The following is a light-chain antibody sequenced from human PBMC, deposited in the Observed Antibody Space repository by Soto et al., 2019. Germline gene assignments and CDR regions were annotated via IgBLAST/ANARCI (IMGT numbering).Light chain of an antibody. Sequence: DIQMTQSPSTLSASVGDRVTITSRASQSFSSWLAWYQQKPGKAPKLLIYDVSTLQSGVPSRFSGGGSGTEFTLTISSLQPDDFATYYCQQYDTYPWTFGQGTKVEI. CDR1: QSFSSW. J-gene: IGKJ1*01. CDR3: QQYDTYPWT. V-gene: IGKV1-5*01. CDR2: DVS.